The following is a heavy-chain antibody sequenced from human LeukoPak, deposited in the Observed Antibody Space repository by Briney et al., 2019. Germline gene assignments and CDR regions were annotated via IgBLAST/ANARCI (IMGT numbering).Heavy chain of an antibody. CDR2: IIPIFGTA. V-gene: IGHV1-69*13. J-gene: IGHJ5*02. D-gene: IGHD3-3*01. CDR1: GGTFSSYA. CDR3: ARLRGPTITIFGVVPRWFDP. Sequence: SVKVSCKASGGTFSSYAISWVRQAPGQGLEWMGGIIPIFGTANYAQKFQGRVTITADESTSTAYMELSSLRSEDTAVYYCARLRGPTITIFGVVPRWFDPWGRGTLVTVSS.